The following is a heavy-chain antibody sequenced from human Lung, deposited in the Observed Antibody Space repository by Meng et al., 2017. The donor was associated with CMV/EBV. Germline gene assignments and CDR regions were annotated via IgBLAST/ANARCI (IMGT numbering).Heavy chain of an antibody. V-gene: IGHV4-59*01. Sequence: SETXSLXXTVSGHPITTYYWSWIRQPPGKGLEWIGYIYYSGSTNYNPSLRSRVSISVDTSKNQFSLELSSVTAADTAIYYCARDRAAIGYYYYVMDVWGHGTTVXVSS. CDR3: ARDRAAIGYYYYVMDV. J-gene: IGHJ6*02. CDR1: GHPITTYY. CDR2: IYYSGST. D-gene: IGHD2-2*01.